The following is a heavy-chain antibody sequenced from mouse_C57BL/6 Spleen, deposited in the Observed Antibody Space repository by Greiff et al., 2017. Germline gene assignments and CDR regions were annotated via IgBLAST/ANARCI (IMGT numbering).Heavy chain of an antibody. CDR2: IHPNSGST. CDR1: GYTFTSYW. CDR3: ARGRDFDYYAMDD. J-gene: IGHJ4*01. Sequence: QVQLQQPGAELVKPGASVKLSCKASGYTFTSYWMHWVKQRPGQGLEWIGMIHPNSGSTNYNEKFKSKATLTVDKSSSTAYMQLSSLTSEDSAVYYCARGRDFDYYAMDDWGQGTSVTVSS. V-gene: IGHV1-64*01.